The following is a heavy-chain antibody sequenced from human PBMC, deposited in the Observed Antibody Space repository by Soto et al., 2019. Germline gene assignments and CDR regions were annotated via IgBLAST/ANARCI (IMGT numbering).Heavy chain of an antibody. CDR3: ARVGFGVVITDKPFDY. J-gene: IGHJ4*02. Sequence: GGSLRLSCAASGFTFSSHAMHWVRQAPGKGLEWVAVISVDGCDYHYADSVKGRFTISRDNSKNALYLQMNNLRADDTAVYYCARVGFGVVITDKPFDYWGQGTLVTVSS. D-gene: IGHD3-3*01. CDR2: ISVDGCDY. CDR1: GFTFSSHA. V-gene: IGHV3-30*03.